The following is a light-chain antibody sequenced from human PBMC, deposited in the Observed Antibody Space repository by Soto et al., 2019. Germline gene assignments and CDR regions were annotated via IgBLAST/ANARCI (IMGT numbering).Light chain of an antibody. CDR1: QSVLYSSNNKNY. V-gene: IGKV4-1*01. CDR2: WAS. J-gene: IGKJ3*01. CDR3: QQDYSTPVT. Sequence: DIVMTQSPDSLAVSLGERATINCKSSQSVLYSSNNKNYLAWYQQKPGQPPKLLIYWASTRESGVPDRFSGSGSGTDFTLTISSLQAEDVAVYYCQQDYSTPVTFGPGNKVDIK.